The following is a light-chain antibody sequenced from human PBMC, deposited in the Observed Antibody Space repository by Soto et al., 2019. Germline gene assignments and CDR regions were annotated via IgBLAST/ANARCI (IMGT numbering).Light chain of an antibody. CDR3: QSYDNNRDYV. J-gene: IGLJ1*01. CDR1: SSNIGAGYV. CDR2: SYD. V-gene: IGLV1-40*01. Sequence: QSVLTQPPSVSGAPGQRVTISCTGSSSNIGAGYVVHWYQQLPGAAPKLLIFSYDNRPSGVPDRFSGSNSGTSASLTITGLQPEDEADYYCQSYDNNRDYVFGSGTKLTVL.